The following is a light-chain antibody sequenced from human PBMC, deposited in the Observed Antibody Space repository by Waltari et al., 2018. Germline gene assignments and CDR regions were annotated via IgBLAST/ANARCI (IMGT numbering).Light chain of an antibody. J-gene: IGKJ1*01. CDR2: KAS. V-gene: IGKV1-5*03. Sequence: DIQMTQSPSTLSASVGDRVTITCRASQSISSWLAWYQQKPGKAPKPLIYKASSLESGVPSRFSGSGSGTEFTLTISSLQADDFASYYCQQYNSYSWTFGQGTKVEIK. CDR1: QSISSW. CDR3: QQYNSYSWT.